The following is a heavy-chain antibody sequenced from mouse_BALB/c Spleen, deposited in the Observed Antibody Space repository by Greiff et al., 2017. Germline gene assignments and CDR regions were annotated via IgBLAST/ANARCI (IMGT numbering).Heavy chain of an antibody. V-gene: IGHV1-69*01. Sequence: VQLQQPGAELVMPGASVKMSCKASGYTFTDYWMHWVKQRPGQGLEWIGAIDTSDSYTSYNQKFKGKATLTVDESSSTAYMQLSSLTSEDSAVYYCAIITTVVARAYWGQGTLVTVSA. D-gene: IGHD1-1*01. CDR1: GYTFTDYW. CDR2: IDTSDSYT. J-gene: IGHJ3*01. CDR3: AIITTVVARAY.